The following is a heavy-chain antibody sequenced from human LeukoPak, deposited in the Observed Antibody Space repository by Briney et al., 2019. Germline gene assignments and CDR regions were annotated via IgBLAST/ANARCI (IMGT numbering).Heavy chain of an antibody. V-gene: IGHV3-23*01. D-gene: IGHD2-15*01. CDR3: ARGYCSGGSCQIGFYYYGMDV. CDR1: GFTFSSYW. Sequence: GGSLRLSCAASGFTFSSYWMSWVRQAPGKGLEWVSGISGSGGSTYYADSVKGRFTISRDNSKNTLYLQMNSLRAEDTAVYYCARGYCSGGSCQIGFYYYGMDVWGKGTTVTVSS. CDR2: ISGSGGST. J-gene: IGHJ6*04.